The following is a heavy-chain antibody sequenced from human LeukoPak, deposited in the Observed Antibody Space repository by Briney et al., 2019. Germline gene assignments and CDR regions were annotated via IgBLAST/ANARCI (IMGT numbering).Heavy chain of an antibody. J-gene: IGHJ4*02. D-gene: IGHD5-24*01. Sequence: PGGFLRLSCAASGFTFSSYSMNWVRQAPGKGLEWASSISSSSSYIYYADSVKGRFTISRDNAKNSLYLQMNSLRAEDTAVYYCARVCRDGYNSDWGQGTLVTVSS. CDR2: ISSSSSYI. CDR1: GFTFSSYS. CDR3: ARVCRDGYNSD. V-gene: IGHV3-21*01.